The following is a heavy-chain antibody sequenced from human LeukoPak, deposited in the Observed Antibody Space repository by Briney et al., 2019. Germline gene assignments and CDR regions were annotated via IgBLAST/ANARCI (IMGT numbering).Heavy chain of an antibody. CDR3: ARGVRNYYDSSGYRRAPGPYYYYYMDV. V-gene: IGHV4-59*01. D-gene: IGHD3-22*01. CDR1: GGSISSYY. J-gene: IGHJ6*03. CDR2: IYYSGST. Sequence: SETLSLTCTVSGGSISSYYWSWIRQPPGKGLEWIGYIYYSGSTNYNPSLKSRVTISVDTSKNQFSLKLSSVTAADTAVYYCARGVRNYYDSSGYRRAPGPYYYYYMDVWGKGTTVTISS.